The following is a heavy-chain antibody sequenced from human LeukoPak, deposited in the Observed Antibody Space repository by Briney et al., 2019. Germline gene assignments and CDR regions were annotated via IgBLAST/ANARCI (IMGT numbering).Heavy chain of an antibody. D-gene: IGHD5-24*01. Sequence: GGSLRLSCAASGFTFSSYAMHWVRQAPGRGLEWVAVISFDGGNKYYADSVKGRFTISRDNSKNTLSLQMNSLRAEDTAVYYCAGGIGDGPSDYWGQGTLVTVSS. CDR3: AGGIGDGPSDY. J-gene: IGHJ4*02. CDR2: ISFDGGNK. V-gene: IGHV3-30-3*01. CDR1: GFTFSSYA.